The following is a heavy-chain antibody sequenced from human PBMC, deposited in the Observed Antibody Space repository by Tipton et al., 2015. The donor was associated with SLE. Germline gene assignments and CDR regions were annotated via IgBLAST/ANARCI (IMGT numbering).Heavy chain of an antibody. CDR2: ISSSSSTI. Sequence: SLRLSCAASGFTFSSYSMNWVRQAPGKGLEWVSYISSSSSTIYYADSVKGRFTISRDNAKNSLYLQMNSLRAEDTAVYYCARDKGIVVVPDGAFDIWGQGTMVTVSS. D-gene: IGHD2-2*01. CDR1: GFTFSSYS. J-gene: IGHJ3*02. V-gene: IGHV3-48*01. CDR3: ARDKGIVVVPDGAFDI.